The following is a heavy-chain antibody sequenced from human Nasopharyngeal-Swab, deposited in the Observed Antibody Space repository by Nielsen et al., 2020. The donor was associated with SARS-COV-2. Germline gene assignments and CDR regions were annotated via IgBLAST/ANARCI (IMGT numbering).Heavy chain of an antibody. J-gene: IGHJ4*02. D-gene: IGHD3-10*01. Sequence: WIRQAPGQGLEWIGEINHSGSTNYNPSLKSRVTISVDTSKNQFSLRLSSVTATDTAVYYCARGFRHYYGSGSDRFDYWGQGTLVTVSS. CDR3: ARGFRHYYGSGSDRFDY. CDR2: INHSGST. V-gene: IGHV4-34*01.